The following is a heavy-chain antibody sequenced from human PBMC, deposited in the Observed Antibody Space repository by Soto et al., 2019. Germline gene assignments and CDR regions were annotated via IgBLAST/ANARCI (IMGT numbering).Heavy chain of an antibody. Sequence: VKVSCKASGYTFTSYGISWVRQAPGQGLEWMGWISAYNGNTNYAQKLQGRVTMTTDTSTSAAYMELRSLRSDDTAVYYCARDPGLSSIVAEPTHDYWGQGTLVTVSS. D-gene: IGHD6-13*01. CDR1: GYTFTSYG. J-gene: IGHJ4*02. CDR2: ISAYNGNT. V-gene: IGHV1-18*01. CDR3: ARDPGLSSIVAEPTHDY.